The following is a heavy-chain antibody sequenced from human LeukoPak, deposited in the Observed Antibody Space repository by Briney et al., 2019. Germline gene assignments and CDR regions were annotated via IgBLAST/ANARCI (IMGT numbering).Heavy chain of an antibody. CDR2: INHSGST. Sequence: PSETLSLTCTVSGGSISGYYWSRIRQPPGKGLEWIGEINHSGSTNYNPSLKSRVTISVDTSKNQFSLKLSSVTAADTAVYYCARGLYYYDSSGYIFDYWGQGTLVTVSS. CDR1: GGSISGYY. D-gene: IGHD3-22*01. V-gene: IGHV4-34*01. J-gene: IGHJ4*02. CDR3: ARGLYYYDSSGYIFDY.